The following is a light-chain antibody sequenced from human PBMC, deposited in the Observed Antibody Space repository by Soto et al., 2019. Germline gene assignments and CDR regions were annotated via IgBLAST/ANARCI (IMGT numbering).Light chain of an antibody. Sequence: EIVLPQSPGTLSLSPGESTTLSCRARQSVSHNYLAWYQQKPGQAPRLLIYDTSTRATGIPARFSGSGSGTEFTLTTTSLQSEDCAVYYCQHYNNWPPISFAQGPRLK. J-gene: IGKJ5*01. CDR1: QSVSHN. V-gene: IGKV3-15*01. CDR3: QHYNNWPPIS. CDR2: DTS.